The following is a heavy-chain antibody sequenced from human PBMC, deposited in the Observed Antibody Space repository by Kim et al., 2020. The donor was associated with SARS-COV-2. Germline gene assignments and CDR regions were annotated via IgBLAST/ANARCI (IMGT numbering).Heavy chain of an antibody. D-gene: IGHD3-22*01. CDR2: IFYCGST. CDR1: GGPISSYY. Sequence: SETLSLTCTVSGGPISSYYWSWIRQPPGKELEWIGLIFYCGSTNYNPSLKSRVSISVDTSKHQFSLKLSSVTAADTAVYYCTRLISTSGGYFDYWGQGTLVTVSS. V-gene: IGHV4-59*08. CDR3: TRLISTSGGYFDY. J-gene: IGHJ4*02.